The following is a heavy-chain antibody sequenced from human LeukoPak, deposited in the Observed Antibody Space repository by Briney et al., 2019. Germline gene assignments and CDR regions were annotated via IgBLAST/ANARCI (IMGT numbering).Heavy chain of an antibody. Sequence: GGSLRLSCAASGFTFSSYAMSWVRQAPGKGLEWVSGISGSGGSTYYADSVRGRFTISRDISKNTLYVQMNSLRAEDAAVYYCTKDKGWGYSSYDYYGMDVWGQGTTVTVSS. CDR2: ISGSGGST. J-gene: IGHJ6*02. CDR1: GFTFSSYA. CDR3: TKDKGWGYSSYDYYGMDV. V-gene: IGHV3-23*01. D-gene: IGHD1-26*01.